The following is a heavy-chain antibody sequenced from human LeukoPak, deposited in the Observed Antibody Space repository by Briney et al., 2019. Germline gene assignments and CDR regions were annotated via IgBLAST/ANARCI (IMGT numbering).Heavy chain of an antibody. CDR3: VKDHSFFQYRQLGLFDY. CDR1: GFTFSSYG. D-gene: IGHD6-13*01. J-gene: IGHJ4*02. Sequence: GGSLRLSCAASGFTFSSYGMSWVRQAPGKGLEWVSAISGSGSSTYYADSVKGRFTISRDNSKNTLYLQMNSLRAEDTAVYYCVKDHSFFQYRQLGLFDYWGQGTLVTVSS. V-gene: IGHV3-23*01. CDR2: ISGSGSST.